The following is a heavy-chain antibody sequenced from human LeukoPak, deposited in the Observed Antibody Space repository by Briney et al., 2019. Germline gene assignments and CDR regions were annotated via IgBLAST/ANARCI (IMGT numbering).Heavy chain of an antibody. Sequence: GGSLRLSYAASGFTFSSYSMNWVRQAPGKGLGWVSYISSSSSTIYYADSVKGRFTISRDNAKNSLYLQMNSLRAEDTAVYYCAREDGGYFDYWGQGTLVTVSS. CDR2: ISSSSSTI. CDR1: GFTFSSYS. D-gene: IGHD2-15*01. V-gene: IGHV3-48*04. J-gene: IGHJ4*02. CDR3: AREDGGYFDY.